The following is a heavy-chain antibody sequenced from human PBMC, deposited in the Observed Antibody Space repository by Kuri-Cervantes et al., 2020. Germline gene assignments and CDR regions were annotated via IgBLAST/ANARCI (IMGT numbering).Heavy chain of an antibody. Sequence: SVKVSCKASGGTFSSYTISWVRQAPGQGLEWMGRIIPILGIANYAQKFQGRVTITADKSTSPAYMELSSLRSEDTAVYYCARDSAIYCSSTSCYAEKYFQHWGQGTLVTVSS. V-gene: IGHV1-69*04. CDR1: GGTFSSYT. CDR2: IIPILGIA. D-gene: IGHD2-2*01. CDR3: ARDSAIYCSSTSCYAEKYFQH. J-gene: IGHJ1*01.